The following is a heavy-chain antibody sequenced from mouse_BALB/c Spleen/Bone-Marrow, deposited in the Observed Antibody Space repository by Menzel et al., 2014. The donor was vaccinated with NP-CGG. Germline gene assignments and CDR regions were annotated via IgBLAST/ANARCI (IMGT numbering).Heavy chain of an antibody. Sequence: LQQPGSELVRPGASVKLSCKASGYTFTGYWMHWVKQRHGQGLEWIGNIYPGSGSTNYDEKFKSKGTLTVDTSSSTAYMHLSSLTSEDSAVYYCTRGFAYWGQGTLVTVSA. CDR1: GYTFTGYW. CDR2: IYPGSGST. V-gene: IGHV1S22*01. CDR3: TRGFAY. J-gene: IGHJ3*01.